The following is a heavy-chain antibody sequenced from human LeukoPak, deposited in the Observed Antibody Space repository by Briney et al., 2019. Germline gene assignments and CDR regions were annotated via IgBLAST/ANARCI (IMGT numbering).Heavy chain of an antibody. Sequence: GGSLRLSCAASGFTFSSYSMNWVRQAPGKGLEWVSSISSSSSYIYYADSVKGRFTISRDNAKNSLYLQMNSLRAEDTAVYYCARGFGEHCSSTSCYSYYGMDVWGQGTTVTVSS. CDR3: ARGFGEHCSSTSCYSYYGMDV. D-gene: IGHD2-2*02. J-gene: IGHJ6*02. V-gene: IGHV3-21*04. CDR2: ISSSSSYI. CDR1: GFTFSSYS.